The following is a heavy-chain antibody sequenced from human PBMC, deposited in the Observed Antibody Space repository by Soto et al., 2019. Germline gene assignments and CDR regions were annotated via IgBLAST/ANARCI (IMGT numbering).Heavy chain of an antibody. CDR3: ARVYCSGGSCYPYYYYGMDV. J-gene: IGHJ6*02. CDR2: IIPIFGTA. V-gene: IGHV1-69*01. Sequence: QVQLVQSGAEVKKPGSSVKVSCKASGGTFSSYAISWVRQAPGQGLEWMGGIIPIFGTANYAQKFQGRVTITADESTITAYMELSILRSEDTAVYYCARVYCSGGSCYPYYYYGMDVWGQGTTVTVSS. D-gene: IGHD2-15*01. CDR1: GGTFSSYA.